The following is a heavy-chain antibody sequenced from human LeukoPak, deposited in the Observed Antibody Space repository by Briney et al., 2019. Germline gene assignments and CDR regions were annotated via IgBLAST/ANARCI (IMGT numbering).Heavy chain of an antibody. J-gene: IGHJ4*02. V-gene: IGHV4-31*03. Sequence: SETLSLTCTVSGGSISSGGYYWSWIRQHPGKGLEWIGYIYYSGSTYYNPSLKSRVTISVDTSKNQFSLKLSSVTAADTAVYYCARVGPRESSGWYLGFDYWGQGTLVTVSS. CDR1: GGSISSGGYY. D-gene: IGHD6-19*01. CDR3: ARVGPRESSGWYLGFDY. CDR2: IYYSGST.